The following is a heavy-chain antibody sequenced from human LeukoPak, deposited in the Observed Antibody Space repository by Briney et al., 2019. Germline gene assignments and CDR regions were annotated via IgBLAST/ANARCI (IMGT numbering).Heavy chain of an antibody. CDR3: AREQSGPSSDY. CDR2: ISSGGGII. D-gene: IGHD6-25*01. Sequence: GGSLRLSCAASGFTFSSYEMNWVRQAPGKGLEWVSHISSGGGIIYYADSVKGRFTISRDNAKNSLYLQMNSLRAEDTAVYYCAREQSGPSSDYWGQGTLVTVSS. V-gene: IGHV3-48*03. CDR1: GFTFSSYE. J-gene: IGHJ4*02.